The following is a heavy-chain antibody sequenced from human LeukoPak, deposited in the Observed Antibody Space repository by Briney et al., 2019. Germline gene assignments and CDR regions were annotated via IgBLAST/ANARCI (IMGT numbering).Heavy chain of an antibody. CDR3: ARDIVIVPPAMEAYDI. Sequence: ASVKVSCKASGYTFTSYDINCVRQATEQGLEWMWWMNPNSGNTGYAQKFQGRVTMTRNTSTSTAYMELSSLRSDDTAVYYCARDIVIVPPAMEAYDIWGQGTKVTVSS. CDR2: MNPNSGNT. V-gene: IGHV1-8*01. CDR1: GYTFTSYD. J-gene: IGHJ3*02. D-gene: IGHD2-2*01.